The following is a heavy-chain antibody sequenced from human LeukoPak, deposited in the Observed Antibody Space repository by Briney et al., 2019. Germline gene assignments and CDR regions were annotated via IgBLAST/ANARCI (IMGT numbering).Heavy chain of an antibody. CDR2: IYHSGST. CDR1: GGSISTSSYY. V-gene: IGHV4-39*07. D-gene: IGHD4/OR15-4a*01. J-gene: IGHJ4*02. Sequence: SETLSLTCTVSGGSISTSSYYWGWIRQPPGKGLEWIGSIYHSGSTYYNPSLKSRVTISVDTSKNQFSLKLSSVTAADTALYFCARESFEEPGTMDHWGQGTLVSVSS. CDR3: ARESFEEPGTMDH.